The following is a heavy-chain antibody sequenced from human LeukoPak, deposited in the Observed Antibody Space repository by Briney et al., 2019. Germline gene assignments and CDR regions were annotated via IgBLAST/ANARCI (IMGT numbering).Heavy chain of an antibody. D-gene: IGHD2-2*01. Sequence: SETLSLTCTVSGGSISSYYWSWIRQPAGKGLEWIGRIYTSGSTNYNPSLKSRVTMSVDTSKNQFSLKLSSVTAADTAVYYCARDRDIVVVRAAPRGYYYYGMDVWGQGTTVTVSS. CDR3: ARDRDIVVVRAAPRGYYYYGMDV. CDR1: GGSISSYY. CDR2: IYTSGST. V-gene: IGHV4-4*07. J-gene: IGHJ6*02.